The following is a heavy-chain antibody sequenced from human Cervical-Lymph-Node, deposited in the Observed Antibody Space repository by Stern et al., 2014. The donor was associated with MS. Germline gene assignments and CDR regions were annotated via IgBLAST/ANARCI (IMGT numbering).Heavy chain of an antibody. D-gene: IGHD4-17*01. CDR3: ARDLTVTTWVWDY. CDR2: ISNTGSDI. V-gene: IGHV3-21*01. CDR1: GFTFSAYT. Sequence: EVQLLESGGGLVKPGGSLRLSCAASGFTFSAYTMHWVRLAPGKGLEYVSCISNTGSDIYYADSVKGRFTTSRDNANNSLYLQLNSLRAEDTAIYYCARDLTVTTWVWDYWGQGTLVTVSS. J-gene: IGHJ4*02.